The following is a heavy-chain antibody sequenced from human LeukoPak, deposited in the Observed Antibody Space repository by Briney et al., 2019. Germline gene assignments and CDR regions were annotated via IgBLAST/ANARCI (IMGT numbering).Heavy chain of an antibody. J-gene: IGHJ4*02. D-gene: IGHD2-21*01. V-gene: IGHV4-30-2*01. CDR3: ASGDRYSLDY. CDR2: IHHSGGT. CDR1: GVSASSGNYY. Sequence: SQTLSLTCSVSGVSASSGNYYWSWIRQPSGKGLEWIGYIHHSGGTYYNPSLNSRVTIALDRPKSQFSLKLSSVTAADTAVYYCASGDRYSLDYWGQGTLVTVSS.